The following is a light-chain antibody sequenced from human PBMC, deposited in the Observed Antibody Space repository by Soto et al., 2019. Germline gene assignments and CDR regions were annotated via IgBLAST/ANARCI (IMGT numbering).Light chain of an antibody. CDR2: HTN. V-gene: IGLV8-61*01. CDR3: VLYMGSGIWV. J-gene: IGLJ3*02. CDR1: SGSVSTTYY. Sequence: QTVVTQEPSFSVSPGGTVTLTCSLSSGSVSTTYYPSWYQLTPGQAPRTLIYHTNTRSSGVPDRFSGSILGNKAALTITGAQADDESDYSCVLYMGSGIWVFGGGTKLTVL.